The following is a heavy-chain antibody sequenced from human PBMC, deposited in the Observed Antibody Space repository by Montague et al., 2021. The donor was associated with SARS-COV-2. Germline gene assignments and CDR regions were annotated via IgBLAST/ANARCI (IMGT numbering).Heavy chain of an antibody. V-gene: IGHV6-1*01. CDR3: TSGREGNYNVMDV. J-gene: IGHJ6*04. Sequence: CAISGDSVSSHSPTSDWVRQALSTGLEWLGRTLYRSKWYNDYAVXVRGRVTINPDTSKNQFSLQLNSVTPEDTAIYYCTSGREGNYNVMDVWGKGTTVTVSS. D-gene: IGHD1-1*01. CDR1: GDSVSSHSPT. CDR2: TLYRSKWYN.